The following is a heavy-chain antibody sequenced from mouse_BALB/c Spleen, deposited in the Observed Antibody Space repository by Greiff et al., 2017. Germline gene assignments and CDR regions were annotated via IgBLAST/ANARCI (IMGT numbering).Heavy chain of an antibody. V-gene: IGHV1S81*02. CDR3: ASSPPLPLDY. J-gene: IGHJ2*01. D-gene: IGHD5-5*01. CDR1: GYTFTSYW. CDR2: INPSNGRT. Sequence: QVQLKQPGAELVKPGASVKLSCKASGYTFTSYWMHWVKQRPGQGLEWIGEINPSNGRTNYNEKFKSKATLTVDKSSSTAYMQLSSLTSEDSAVYYCASSPPLPLDYWGQGTTLTVSS.